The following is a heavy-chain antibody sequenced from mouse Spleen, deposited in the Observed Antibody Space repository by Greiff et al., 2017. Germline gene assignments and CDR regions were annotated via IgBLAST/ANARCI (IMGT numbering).Heavy chain of an antibody. Sequence: VQLQQPGAELVRPGTSVKLSCKASGYTFTSYWMHWVKQRPGQGLEWIGVIDTSDSYTNYNQKFKGKATLTVDTSSSTAYMQLSSLTSEDSAVYYCARRGLLQGYFDVWGTGTTVTVSS. V-gene: IGHV1-59*01. J-gene: IGHJ1*03. CDR3: ARRGLLQGYFDV. CDR2: IDTSDSYT. CDR1: GYTFTSYW. D-gene: IGHD1-1*01.